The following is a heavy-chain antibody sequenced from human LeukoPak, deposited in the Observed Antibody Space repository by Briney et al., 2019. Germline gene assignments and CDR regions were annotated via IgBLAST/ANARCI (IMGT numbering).Heavy chain of an antibody. CDR2: IYTSGST. V-gene: IGHV4-4*07. Sequence: SETLSLTCTVSGGSISSYYWSWIRQPAGKGLEWIGRIYTSGSTNYNPSRKSRVTMSVDTSKNQFSLKLSSVTAADTAVYYCARDDGAVAGIGFNWLDPRGQGTLVTVSS. J-gene: IGHJ5*02. D-gene: IGHD6-19*01. CDR3: ARDDGAVAGIGFNWLDP. CDR1: GGSISSYY.